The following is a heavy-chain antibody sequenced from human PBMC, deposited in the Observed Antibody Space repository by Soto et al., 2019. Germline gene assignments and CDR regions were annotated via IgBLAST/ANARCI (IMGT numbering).Heavy chain of an antibody. CDR1: GVSLSSSV. V-gene: IGHV1-58*01. J-gene: IGHJ5*02. Sequence: TSVEVACKSSGVSLSSSVVQGLRQARGERLEWIGWIVVGNGNTNYAQKFQGRVTITADESTSTAYMELSSLRSEDTAVYYCARDKFKSWYSQENNWFDPWGQGTLVSV. D-gene: IGHD6-13*01. CDR2: IVVGNGNT. CDR3: ARDKFKSWYSQENNWFDP.